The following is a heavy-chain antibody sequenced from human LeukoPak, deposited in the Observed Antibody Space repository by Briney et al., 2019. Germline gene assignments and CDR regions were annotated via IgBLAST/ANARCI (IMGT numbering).Heavy chain of an antibody. CDR3: ALGAAFDI. Sequence: PSQTLSLTCAVSGGSISSGGYSWSWIRQPPGKGLEWIGYIYHSGSTYYNPSLKSRVTISVDRSKNQFSLKLTSVTPADTAVYYCALGAAFDIWGQGTMVTVSS. V-gene: IGHV4-30-2*02. CDR2: IYHSGST. CDR1: GGSISSGGYS. J-gene: IGHJ3*02.